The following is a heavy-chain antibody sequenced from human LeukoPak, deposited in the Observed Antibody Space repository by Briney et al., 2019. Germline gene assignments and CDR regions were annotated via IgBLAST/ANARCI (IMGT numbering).Heavy chain of an antibody. CDR3: AREVTTAISFYYMDV. D-gene: IGHD2-2*02. V-gene: IGHV3-21*01. CDR1: GFTFSTYS. CDR2: ISGTSSYM. Sequence: GGSLRLSCAASGFTFSTYSMNWVRQAPGKGLEWVSSISGTSSYMYYADSLRGRFTISRDNAKNSLYLQINSLRAEDTAVYYCAREVTTAISFYYMDVWGKGTTVTVSS. J-gene: IGHJ6*03.